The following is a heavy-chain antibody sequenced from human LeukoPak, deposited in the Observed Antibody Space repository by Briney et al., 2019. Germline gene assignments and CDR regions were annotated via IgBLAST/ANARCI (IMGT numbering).Heavy chain of an antibody. J-gene: IGHJ5*02. CDR1: AFTFSTYW. Sequence: PGGSLRLSCAASAFTFSTYWMHWVRQGPGKGLVWVSGINSDGSSTNYADSVKGRFTISRDNAKNTLYLQMNSLRVEDTAVYYCTKSDWFDPWGQGTLVTVSS. CDR3: TKSDWFDP. CDR2: INSDGSST. V-gene: IGHV3-74*01. D-gene: IGHD3-3*01.